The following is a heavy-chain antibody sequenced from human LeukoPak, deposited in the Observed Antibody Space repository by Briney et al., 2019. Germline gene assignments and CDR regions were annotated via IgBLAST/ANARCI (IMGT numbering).Heavy chain of an antibody. D-gene: IGHD2-21*02. CDR2: ISSSGSTI. Sequence: GGSLRLSCAASGFTFSSYDMHWVRQAPGKGLEWVSYISSSGSTIYYADSVKGRFTISRDNAKNSLYLQMNSLRAEDTAVYYCASGIVVVTAVDYWGQGTLVTVSS. V-gene: IGHV3-48*03. J-gene: IGHJ4*02. CDR1: GFTFSSYD. CDR3: ASGIVVVTAVDY.